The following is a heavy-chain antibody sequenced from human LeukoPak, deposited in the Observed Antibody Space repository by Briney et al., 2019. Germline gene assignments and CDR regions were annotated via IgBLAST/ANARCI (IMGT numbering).Heavy chain of an antibody. Sequence: GGFLRLSCAASGFTFDDYGMSWVRQAPGKGLEWVSGINWNGGSTGYADSVKGRFTISRDNAKNSLYLQMNSLRAEDTALYYCARARYFDWFYCYYMDVWGKGTTVTVSS. V-gene: IGHV3-20*04. CDR1: GFTFDDYG. D-gene: IGHD3-9*01. CDR2: INWNGGST. CDR3: ARARYFDWFYCYYMDV. J-gene: IGHJ6*03.